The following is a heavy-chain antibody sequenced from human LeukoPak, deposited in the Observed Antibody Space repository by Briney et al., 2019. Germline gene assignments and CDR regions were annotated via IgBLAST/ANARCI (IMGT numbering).Heavy chain of an antibody. CDR2: INHSGST. CDR1: GGSFSGYY. CDR3: ARRSSGYYSFYWYFDL. D-gene: IGHD3-22*01. Sequence: SETLSLTCAVYGGSFSGYYWSWIRQPPGKGLEWIGEINHSGSTNYNPSLKSRVTISVDTSKNQFSLKLSSVTAADTAVYYCARRSSGYYSFYWYFDLWGRGTLVTVSS. V-gene: IGHV4-34*01. J-gene: IGHJ2*01.